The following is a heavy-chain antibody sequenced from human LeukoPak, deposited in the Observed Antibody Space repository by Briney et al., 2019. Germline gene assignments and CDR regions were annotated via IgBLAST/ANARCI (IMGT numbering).Heavy chain of an antibody. CDR2: ISYDGSNK. CDR1: GFTFSSYA. D-gene: IGHD3-22*01. J-gene: IGHJ3*02. CDR3: ARDRVFHYYDSSGYYGSAFDI. Sequence: GGSLRLSCAASGFTFSSYAMHWVRQAPGKGLEWVAVISYDGSNKYYADSVKGRFTISRDNSKNTLYLQMNSLRAEDTAVYYCARDRVFHYYDSSGYYGSAFDIWGQGTMVTVSS. V-gene: IGHV3-30*04.